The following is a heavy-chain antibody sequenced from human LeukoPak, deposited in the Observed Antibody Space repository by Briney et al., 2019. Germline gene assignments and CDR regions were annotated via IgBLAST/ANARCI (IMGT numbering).Heavy chain of an antibody. J-gene: IGHJ3*02. CDR3: ARDQYYYDSSGYRLVGAFDI. D-gene: IGHD3-22*01. CDR2: IKQDGSEK. Sequence: GGSLRLSCAASGFTFSSYWMSWVRQAPGKGLEGVANIKQDGSEKYYVDSVKGRFTISRDNAKNSLYLQMNSLRAEDTAVYYCARDQYYYDSSGYRLVGAFDIWGQGTMVTVSS. CDR1: GFTFSSYW. V-gene: IGHV3-7*01.